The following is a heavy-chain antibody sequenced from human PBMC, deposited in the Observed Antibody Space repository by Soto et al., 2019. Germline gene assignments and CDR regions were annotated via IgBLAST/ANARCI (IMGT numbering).Heavy chain of an antibody. D-gene: IGHD2-15*01. CDR2: INPNSGGT. CDR3: AREKYCSGGSCYSAFDI. CDR1: GYTFTGYY. V-gene: IGHV1-2*02. Sequence: ASVKVYCKASGYTFTGYYMHWVRQAPGQGLEWMGWINPNSGGTNYAQKFQGRVTMTRDTSISTAYMELSRLRSDDTAVYYCAREKYCSGGSCYSAFDIWGQGTMVTVSS. J-gene: IGHJ3*02.